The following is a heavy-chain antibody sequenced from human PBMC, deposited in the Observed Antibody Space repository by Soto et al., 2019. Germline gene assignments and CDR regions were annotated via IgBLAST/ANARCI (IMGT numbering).Heavy chain of an antibody. D-gene: IGHD3-10*01. V-gene: IGHV4-34*01. CDR3: ARGVTMVRGVIIDVNPFDY. J-gene: IGHJ4*02. CDR2: INHSGST. Sequence: SETLSLTSAVYGGSFSGYYWSWIRQPPGKGLEWIGEINHSGSTNYNPSLKSRVTISVDTSKNQFSLKLSSVTAADTAVYYCARGVTMVRGVIIDVNPFDYWGQGTLVTVSS. CDR1: GGSFSGYY.